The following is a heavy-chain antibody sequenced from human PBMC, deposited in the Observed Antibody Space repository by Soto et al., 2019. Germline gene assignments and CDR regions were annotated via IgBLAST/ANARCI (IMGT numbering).Heavy chain of an antibody. Sequence: PSETLSLTCAVYGRSFSGYYWSWIRQPPGKGLEWIGEINHSGSTNYNPSLKSRVTISVDTSKNQFSLKLSSVTAADTAVYYCARGKDRIAVAGSSVDYWGQGTLVTVS. J-gene: IGHJ4*02. V-gene: IGHV4-34*01. CDR3: ARGKDRIAVAGSSVDY. D-gene: IGHD6-19*01. CDR2: INHSGST. CDR1: GRSFSGYY.